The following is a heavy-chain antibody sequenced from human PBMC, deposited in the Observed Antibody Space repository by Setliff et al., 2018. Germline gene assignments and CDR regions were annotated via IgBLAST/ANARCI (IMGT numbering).Heavy chain of an antibody. J-gene: IGHJ4*02. CDR1: GGSVRGYY. CDR2: INHSGST. Sequence: SETLSLTCTVSGGSVRGYYWSWMRQPPGKGLEWIGEINHSGSTSYNPSLKSRVTISVDTSKDQFYLKLISMTAADTAVYYCARGRNVAARLLDSWGQGTLVTVSS. CDR3: ARGRNVAARLLDS. V-gene: IGHV4-34*01. D-gene: IGHD6-6*01.